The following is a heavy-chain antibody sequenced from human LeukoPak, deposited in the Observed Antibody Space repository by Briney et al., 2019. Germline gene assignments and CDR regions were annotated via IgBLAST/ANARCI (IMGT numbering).Heavy chain of an antibody. D-gene: IGHD3-16*01. CDR1: GFTFSSSW. V-gene: IGHV3-7*01. J-gene: IGHJ4*02. Sequence: GGSLRLSCAASGFTFSSSWMTWVRQAPGRGLGWVANIKEDGSEYNYVDSVKGRFTISRDNAKKSLYLQMNSLRAEDTAVYYCARDSAYFRFGYWGQGTLVTVSS. CDR2: IKEDGSEY. CDR3: ARDSAYFRFGY.